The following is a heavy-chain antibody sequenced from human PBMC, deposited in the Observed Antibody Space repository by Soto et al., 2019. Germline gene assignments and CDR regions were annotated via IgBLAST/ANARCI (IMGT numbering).Heavy chain of an antibody. CDR3: AKRSSSSTFDY. J-gene: IGHJ4*02. Sequence: EVQLLESGGGLVQPGESLRLSCAASGFTFSSYAMSWVRQAPGKGLEWVSVISGSDDSTYYADSVKGRFTISRDNSKNMLYLEMISLRAEDTAVYYCAKRSSSSTFDYWGQGTLVTVSS. CDR2: ISGSDDST. CDR1: GFTFSSYA. D-gene: IGHD6-6*01. V-gene: IGHV3-23*01.